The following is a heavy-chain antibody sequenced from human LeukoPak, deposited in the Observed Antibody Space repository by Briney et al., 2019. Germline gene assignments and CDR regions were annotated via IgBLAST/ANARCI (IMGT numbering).Heavy chain of an antibody. CDR3: ASYDSSGYAFFDY. CDR1: GFTFSSYA. Sequence: PGGSLRLPCAASGFTFSSYAMSWVRQAPGKGLEWVSAISGSGGSTYYADSVKGRFTISRDNSKNTLYLQMNSLRAEDTAVYYCASYDSSGYAFFDYWGQGTLVTVSS. CDR2: ISGSGGST. V-gene: IGHV3-23*01. J-gene: IGHJ4*02. D-gene: IGHD3-22*01.